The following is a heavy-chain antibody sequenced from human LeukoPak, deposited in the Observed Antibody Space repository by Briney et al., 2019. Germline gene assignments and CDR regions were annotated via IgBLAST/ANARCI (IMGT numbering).Heavy chain of an antibody. V-gene: IGHV1-18*01. CDR1: GYTFTSYG. D-gene: IGHD6-13*01. CDR3: ARGIAAAGLRTDFDY. Sequence: GASVKVSCKASGYTFTSYGISWVRQAPGQGLEWMGWISAYNGNTNYAQKLQGRVTMTTDTSTSTAYMELRSLRSDDTAVYYCARGIAAAGLRTDFDYWGQGTLVTVSS. J-gene: IGHJ4*02. CDR2: ISAYNGNT.